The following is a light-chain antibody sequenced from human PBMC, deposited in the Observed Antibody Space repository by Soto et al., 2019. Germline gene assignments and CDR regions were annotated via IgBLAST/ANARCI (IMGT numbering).Light chain of an antibody. J-gene: IGLJ2*01. CDR3: SSHATRSTLI. Sequence: QSALTQPASVSGSPGQSTTVSCTGTSSDIGSYNEVSWYQQRPGRAPKLMIYDVSNRPSGVSNRFSGSKSGNTASLTISRLQAEDEADYYCSSHATRSTLIFGGGTKVTVL. V-gene: IGLV2-14*03. CDR2: DVS. CDR1: SSDIGSYNE.